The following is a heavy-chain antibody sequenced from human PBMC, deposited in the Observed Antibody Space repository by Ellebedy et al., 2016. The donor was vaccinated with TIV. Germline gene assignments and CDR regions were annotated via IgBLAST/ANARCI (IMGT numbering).Heavy chain of an antibody. CDR3: ARDGSIAARHFDY. CDR2: ISSNGGST. D-gene: IGHD6-6*01. CDR1: GFTFSSYA. V-gene: IGHV3-64*01. J-gene: IGHJ4*02. Sequence: PGGSLRLSCAASGFTFSSYAMHWVRQAPGKGLEYVSAISSNGGSTYYANSVKGRFTISRDNSKNTLYLQMGSLRAEDMAVYYCARDGSIAARHFDYWGQGTLVTVSS.